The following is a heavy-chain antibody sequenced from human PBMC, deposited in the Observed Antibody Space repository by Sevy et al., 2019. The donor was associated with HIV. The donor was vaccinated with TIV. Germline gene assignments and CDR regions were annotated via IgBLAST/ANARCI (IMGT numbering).Heavy chain of an antibody. J-gene: IGHJ4*02. CDR3: ATTKDYYDSSGDPFDY. CDR1: GKTLSDLS. D-gene: IGHD3-22*01. V-gene: IGHV1-24*01. CDR2: FDPEDGET. Sequence: ASVKVSCKVSGKTLSDLSMHWVRQAPGKGLEWMGSFDPEDGETLYAQNFRARVTMTEDTSIDTAYMELSSLRSEDTAVYYCATTKDYYDSSGDPFDYWGQGSLVTVSS.